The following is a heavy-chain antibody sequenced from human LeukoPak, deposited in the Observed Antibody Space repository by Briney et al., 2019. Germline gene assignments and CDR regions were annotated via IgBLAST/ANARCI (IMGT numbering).Heavy chain of an antibody. CDR1: GYTFTSYG. V-gene: IGHV1-18*01. Sequence: ASVKVSCKASGYTFTSYGISWVRQAPGQGLEWMGWIGAYNGNTNYAQKLQGRVTMTTDTSTSTAYMELRSLRSDDTAVYYCARDNARGVGDEYFQHWGQGTLVTVSS. J-gene: IGHJ1*01. CDR2: IGAYNGNT. CDR3: ARDNARGVGDEYFQH. D-gene: IGHD3-10*01.